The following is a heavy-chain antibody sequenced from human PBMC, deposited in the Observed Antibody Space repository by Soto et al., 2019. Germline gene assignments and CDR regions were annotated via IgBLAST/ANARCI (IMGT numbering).Heavy chain of an antibody. V-gene: IGHV4-59*01. CDR3: ARIISGYYDSSGYFSFFDH. CDR2: ISNSGRT. D-gene: IGHD3-22*01. CDR1: GGSISSDH. J-gene: IGHJ4*02. Sequence: SETLSLTCTVSGGSISSDHWSWIRQPPGKGLECVAYISNSGRTNYNPSLKSRVTISVDTSKNQFSLKLSSVTAADTAVYYCARIISGYYDSSGYFSFFDHWGQGTLVTVSS.